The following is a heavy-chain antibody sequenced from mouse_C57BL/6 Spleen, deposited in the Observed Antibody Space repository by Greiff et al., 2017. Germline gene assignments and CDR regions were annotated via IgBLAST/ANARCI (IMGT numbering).Heavy chain of an antibody. CDR1: GYAFSSSW. D-gene: IGHD2-2*01. CDR3: ARSNMVTTRGGFAY. V-gene: IGHV1-82*01. Sequence: QVQLQQSGPELVKPGASVKISCKASGYAFSSSWMNWVKQRPGKGLEWIGRIYPGDGDTNYNGKFKGKATLTADKSSITAYMQLSSLTSEDSAVYFCARSNMVTTRGGFAYWGQGTLVTVSA. CDR2: IYPGDGDT. J-gene: IGHJ3*01.